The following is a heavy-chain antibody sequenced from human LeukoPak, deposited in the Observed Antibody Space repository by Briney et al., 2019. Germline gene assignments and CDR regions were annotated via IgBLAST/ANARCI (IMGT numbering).Heavy chain of an antibody. CDR1: GYTFTTSG. V-gene: IGHV1-18*01. CDR3: ARVRDSSNWWGAFDI. J-gene: IGHJ3*02. D-gene: IGHD6-13*01. CDR2: ISTKDGDP. Sequence: ASVKVSCKTSGYTFTTSGITWVRQAPGQGLEWMGWISTKDGDPNYAQKLLGRVTMTTDTSTATAYMGLRSLRSDDTAVYYCARVRDSSNWWGAFDIWGQGTMVNVCS.